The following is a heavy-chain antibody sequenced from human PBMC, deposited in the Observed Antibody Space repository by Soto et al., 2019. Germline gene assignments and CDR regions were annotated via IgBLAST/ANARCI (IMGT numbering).Heavy chain of an antibody. V-gene: IGHV1-18*01. J-gene: IGHJ4*02. Sequence: QVQLVQSGPEVKKPGASVKLSCKASGYIFTSYGIGWVRQAPGQGLEWMGGISAFKGYTKYPQRLQGRVTMTTDTPTSTAYMELRSLRSDDTAVYYCAIVDVYYDSSGHYFSLFESWGQGSLVTVSS. D-gene: IGHD3-22*01. CDR1: GYIFTSYG. CDR3: AIVDVYYDSSGHYFSLFES. CDR2: ISAFKGYT.